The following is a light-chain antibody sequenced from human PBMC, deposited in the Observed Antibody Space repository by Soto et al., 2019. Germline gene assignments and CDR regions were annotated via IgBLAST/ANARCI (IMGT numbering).Light chain of an antibody. CDR2: GAS. Sequence: ELVMTQSPATPSVSPGERATLSCRASQSVSSNLAWYQQKPGQAPRLLIYGASTRATGIPARFSGSGSGTEFTLTISSLQSEDFAVYYCQQYNNWPRTFGQGTKVDIK. CDR3: QQYNNWPRT. J-gene: IGKJ1*01. CDR1: QSVSSN. V-gene: IGKV3-15*01.